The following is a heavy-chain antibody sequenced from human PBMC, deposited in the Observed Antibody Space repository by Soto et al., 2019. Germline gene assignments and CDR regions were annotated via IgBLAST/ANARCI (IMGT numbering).Heavy chain of an antibody. CDR1: GFTLSSYA. V-gene: IGHV3-23*04. D-gene: IGHD1-26*01. CDR2: IRGSGGST. Sequence: VQLVESGGGVVQPGRSLRLSCTASGFTLSSYAMSWVRQAPGKGLAWVSGIRGSGGSTYYADSVKGRFTVSRDNSKNTLYLQMNSLRAEDTAVYYCAKGGVGATTGFDTWGQGTLVTVSS. J-gene: IGHJ5*02. CDR3: AKGGVGATTGFDT.